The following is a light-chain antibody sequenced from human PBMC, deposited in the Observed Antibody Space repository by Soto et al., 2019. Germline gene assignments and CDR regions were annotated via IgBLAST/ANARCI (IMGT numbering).Light chain of an antibody. J-gene: IGKJ1*01. CDR2: SAF. CDR1: QSISSSY. CDR3: HQYGSSLKWT. Sequence: EIVLTQSPGTLSLSPGERATLSCRASQSISSSYLAWYQQKPGQAPRLLIYSAFSRATGIPDRFSGSGSGTDFTLTISRLEPEDFAVYYCHQYGSSLKWTFGQGTKVEI. V-gene: IGKV3-20*01.